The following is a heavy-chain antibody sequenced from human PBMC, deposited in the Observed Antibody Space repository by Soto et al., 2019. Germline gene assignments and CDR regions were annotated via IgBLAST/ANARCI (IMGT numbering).Heavy chain of an antibody. V-gene: IGHV3-30*18. J-gene: IGHJ6*02. CDR1: GFTFSSYG. Sequence: GGSLRLSCAASGFTFSSYGMHWVRQAPGKGLEWVAVISYDGSNKYYADSVKGRFTISRDNSKNTLYLQMNSLRAEDTAVYYCAKSVGAPTDYYYYYGMDVWSQGTTVTVSS. CDR3: AKSVGAPTDYYYYYGMDV. CDR2: ISYDGSNK. D-gene: IGHD1-26*01.